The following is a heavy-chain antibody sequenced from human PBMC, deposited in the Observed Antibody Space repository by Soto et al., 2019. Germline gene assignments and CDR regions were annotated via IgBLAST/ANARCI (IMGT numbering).Heavy chain of an antibody. CDR1: GFLFTRYW. Sequence: GDYLKIACTGSGFLFTRYWIGWVRQMPGKGLEWMGIIYPGDSDTRYSPSFQGQVTISADNSISAAYLQWSSLKASDTAMYYCARIYCRSPSRPLTHWGQGTRVT. CDR2: IYPGDSDT. V-gene: IGHV5-51*01. D-gene: IGHD2-2*01. J-gene: IGHJ4*02. CDR3: ARIYCRSPSRPLTH.